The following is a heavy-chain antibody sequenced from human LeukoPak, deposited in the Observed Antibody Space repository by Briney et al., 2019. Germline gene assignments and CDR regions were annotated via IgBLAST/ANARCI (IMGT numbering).Heavy chain of an antibody. CDR1: GGSISNYY. CDR2: IYNSVRT. D-gene: IGHD1-1*01. V-gene: IGHV4-59*01. CDR3: ARGYFY. J-gene: IGHJ4*02. Sequence: SETLSLTCSVSGGSISNYYWSWIRQPPGKGPEWIGYIYNSVRTNYNPSLRSRVTISADTSKNQFYLKLTSVTAADTAVYYCARGYFYWGQGTLVTVSS.